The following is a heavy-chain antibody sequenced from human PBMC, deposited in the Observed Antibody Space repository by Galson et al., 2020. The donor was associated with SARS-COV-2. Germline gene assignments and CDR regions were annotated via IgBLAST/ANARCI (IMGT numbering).Heavy chain of an antibody. J-gene: IGHJ1*01. V-gene: IGHV4-59*08. CDR3: ARHNDSSGYPPYFQH. CDR1: GGSISSYY. D-gene: IGHD3-22*01. Sequence: SETLSLTCTVSGGSISSYYLSWIRQPPGKGLEWIGYIYYSGRTNYNPSLKSRVTISVDTSKNQFSLKVSSVTAADTAVYYCARHNDSSGYPPYFQHWGQGTLVTVSS. CDR2: IYYSGRT.